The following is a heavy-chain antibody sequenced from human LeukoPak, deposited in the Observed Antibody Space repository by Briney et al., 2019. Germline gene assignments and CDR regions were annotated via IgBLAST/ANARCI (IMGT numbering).Heavy chain of an antibody. CDR2: IRSDGSNK. CDR3: ARDRSSSSWYYYYYMDV. D-gene: IGHD6-13*01. V-gene: IGHV3-30*02. Sequence: GGSLRLSCAGSGFSFSSYGMHWVRQAPGKGLEWMAFIRSDGSNKYYADSVKGRFTISRDNAKNTLYLQMNSLRAEDTAVYYCARDRSSSSWYYYYYMDVWGKGTTVTISS. J-gene: IGHJ6*03. CDR1: GFSFSSYG.